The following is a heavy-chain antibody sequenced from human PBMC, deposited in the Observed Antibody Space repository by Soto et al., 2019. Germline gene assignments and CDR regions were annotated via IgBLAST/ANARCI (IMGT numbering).Heavy chain of an antibody. Sequence: HPGGSLRLSCAASGFTFSSYAMSWVRQAPGKGLEWVSAISGSGGSTYYADSVKGRFTISRDNSKNTLYLQMNSLRAEDTAVYYWLKPDCSSTSCLVDFWGQGSLDTGSS. CDR3: LKPDCSSTSCLVDF. J-gene: IGHJ4*02. V-gene: IGHV3-23*01. CDR2: ISGSGGST. CDR1: GFTFSSYA. D-gene: IGHD2-2*01.